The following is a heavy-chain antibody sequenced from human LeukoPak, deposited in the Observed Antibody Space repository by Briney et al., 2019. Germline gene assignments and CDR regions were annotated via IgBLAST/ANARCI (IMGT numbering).Heavy chain of an antibody. V-gene: IGHV4-39*07. D-gene: IGHD6-13*01. Sequence: SETLSLTCTVSGGSISSSSYYWGWIRQPPGKGLEWIGSIYYSGSTYYNPSLKSRVTISVDTSKNQFSLKLSSVTAADTAVYYCARVAAAGYFDYWGQGTLVTVSS. CDR3: ARVAAAGYFDY. CDR1: GGSISSSSYY. J-gene: IGHJ4*02. CDR2: IYYSGST.